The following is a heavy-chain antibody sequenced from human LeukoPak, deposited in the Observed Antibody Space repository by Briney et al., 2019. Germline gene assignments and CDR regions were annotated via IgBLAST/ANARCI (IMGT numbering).Heavy chain of an antibody. D-gene: IGHD1-26*01. J-gene: IGHJ5*02. CDR2: IYTSGST. CDR1: GGSISSYY. CDR3: ARDGRGAGINWFDP. V-gene: IGHV4-4*07. Sequence: SETLSLTCTVSGGSISSYYWSWIRQPAGKGLEWIGRIYTSGSTNYNPSLKSRVTMSVDTSKNQFSLKLSSVTAADTAVYYCARDGRGAGINWFDPWGQGTLVTVSS.